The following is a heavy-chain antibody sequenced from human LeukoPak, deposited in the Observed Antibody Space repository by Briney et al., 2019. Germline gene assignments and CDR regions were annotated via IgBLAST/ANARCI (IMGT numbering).Heavy chain of an antibody. CDR1: GGSIRSGDYS. CDR2: IYYSGST. Sequence: PSQTLSLTCTVSGGSIRSGDYSWNWIRQHPGKGLEWIGYIYYSGSTYYNPSLTSRVTMSVDTSKNQFSLKLSSVTAADTAVYYCARLFYDFWSGYWIVKNWFDPWGQGTLVTVSS. V-gene: IGHV4-31*03. CDR3: ARLFYDFWSGYWIVKNWFDP. D-gene: IGHD3-3*01. J-gene: IGHJ5*02.